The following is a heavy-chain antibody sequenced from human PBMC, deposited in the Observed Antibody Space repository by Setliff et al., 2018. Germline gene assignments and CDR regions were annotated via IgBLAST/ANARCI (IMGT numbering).Heavy chain of an antibody. J-gene: IGHJ4*02. CDR1: GFTFSSYA. D-gene: IGHD3-3*01. CDR3: ATRTPVTFSGVVTTV. CDR2: TSYDGINK. Sequence: GGSLRLSCAASGFTFSSYAMHWVRQAPGKGLEWVSVTSYDGINKYYADSVKGRFSISRDNSRNTLYLQMTSLRAEDTAIYYCATRTPVTFSGVVTTVWGQGSLVTVSS. V-gene: IGHV3-30*01.